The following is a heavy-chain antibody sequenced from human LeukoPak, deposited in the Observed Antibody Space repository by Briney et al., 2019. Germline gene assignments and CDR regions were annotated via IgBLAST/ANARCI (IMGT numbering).Heavy chain of an antibody. CDR2: INGDASEK. V-gene: IGHV3-7*04. CDR1: EFIFGSDW. J-gene: IGHJ4*02. Sequence: GGSLRLSCAASEFIFGSDWMSWVRQAPGKGLEWVANINGDASEKNYVDSVRGRFTISRDNVKNSLYLQMNGLRAEDTAVYYCARDHSGYGDWGQGTLVTVSS. D-gene: IGHD5-12*01. CDR3: ARDHSGYGD.